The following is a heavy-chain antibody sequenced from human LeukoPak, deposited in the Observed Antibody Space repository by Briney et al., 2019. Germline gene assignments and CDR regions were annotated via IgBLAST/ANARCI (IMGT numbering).Heavy chain of an antibody. CDR2: FDPGDGET. V-gene: IGHV1-24*01. J-gene: IGHJ4*02. D-gene: IGHD3-22*01. CDR1: GYTLTELS. CDR3: ATNYYDSSSVDY. Sequence: GASVKVSCKVSGYTLTELSMHWVRQAPGKGLEWMGGFDPGDGETIYAQKFQGRVTMTEDTSTDTAYMELSSLRSEDTAVYYCATNYYDSSSVDYWGQGTLVTVSS.